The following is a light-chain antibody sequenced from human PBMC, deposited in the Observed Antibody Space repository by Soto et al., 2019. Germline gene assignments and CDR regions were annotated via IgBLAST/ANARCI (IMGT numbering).Light chain of an antibody. Sequence: DLQMTQSPSTLSASVGDGVTSXXQASQNINNYLNWYQQKPGRAPELLIYDASNLEAGVPSRFRGSGSGTDFTFTISRLQPEDIATYYCQQYENLPTFGQGTRLEI. CDR3: QQYENLPT. J-gene: IGKJ5*01. CDR2: DAS. V-gene: IGKV1-33*01. CDR1: QNINNY.